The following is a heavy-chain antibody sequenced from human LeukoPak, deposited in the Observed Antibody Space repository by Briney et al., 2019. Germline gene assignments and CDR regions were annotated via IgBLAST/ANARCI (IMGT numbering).Heavy chain of an antibody. Sequence: GGSLRLSCAASGFTFSSNAMNWVRQAPGKGLEWVSSITSSNNYIYYADSMKGRFTISRDNAKNSLYLQMNSLRAEDTAVYYCVTTWGAHYWYFDLGGRGALVTVSS. V-gene: IGHV3-21*01. CDR3: VTTWGAHYWYFDL. J-gene: IGHJ2*01. D-gene: IGHD1-26*01. CDR1: GFTFSSNA. CDR2: ITSSNNYI.